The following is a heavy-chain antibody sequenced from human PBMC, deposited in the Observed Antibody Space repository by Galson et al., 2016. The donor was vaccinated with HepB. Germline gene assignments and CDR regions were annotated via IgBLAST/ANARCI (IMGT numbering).Heavy chain of an antibody. V-gene: IGHV3-23*01. Sequence: SLRLSCAASGFTFNSYAITWVRQAPGKGLEWVSAINVSGDYTYYTESVKGRFTISRDNSKNTLYLQMNSLRDEDTAVYYCAKVGVTAYQYDIWTGTFDSWGQGTLVTVSS. D-gene: IGHD3-9*01. CDR1: GFTFNSYA. J-gene: IGHJ4*02. CDR3: AKVGVTAYQYDIWTGTFDS. CDR2: INVSGDYT.